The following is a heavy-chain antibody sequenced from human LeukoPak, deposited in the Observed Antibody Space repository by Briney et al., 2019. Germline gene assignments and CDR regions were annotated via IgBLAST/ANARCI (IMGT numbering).Heavy chain of an antibody. D-gene: IGHD3-10*01. CDR3: ASISFGDRDPDAFDI. V-gene: IGHV4-59*01. Sequence: SETLSLTCTVSGGSISSYYWSWIRQPPGKGLEWIGYTYYSGSTNYNPSLKSRVTISVDTSKNQFSLKLSSVTAADTAVYYCASISFGDRDPDAFDIWGQGTMVTVSS. J-gene: IGHJ3*02. CDR2: TYYSGST. CDR1: GGSISSYY.